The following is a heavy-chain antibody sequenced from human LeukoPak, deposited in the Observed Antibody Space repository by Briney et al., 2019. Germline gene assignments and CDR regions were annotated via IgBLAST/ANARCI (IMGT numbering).Heavy chain of an antibody. D-gene: IGHD4-23*01. J-gene: IGHJ4*02. CDR3: ARQGYGGHSQGAADY. CDR2: INPNSGGT. CDR1: GYTFTGYC. Sequence: GASVKVSCKASGYTFTGYCMHWVRQAPGQGLEWMGWINPNSGGTNYAQKFQGRVTMTTDTSTSTAYMELRSLRSDDTAVYYCARQGYGGHSQGAADYWGQGTLVTVSS. V-gene: IGHV1-2*02.